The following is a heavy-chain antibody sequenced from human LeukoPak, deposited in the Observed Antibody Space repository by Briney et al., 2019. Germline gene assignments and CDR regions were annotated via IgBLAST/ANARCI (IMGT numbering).Heavy chain of an antibody. J-gene: IGHJ4*02. Sequence: GGSLRLSCAASGFTFSTFAMHWVRQAPGKGLEYVSAINSNGGSTYYASSVKGRFTISRDNSKNTLYLQMNSLRAEDTAVYYCAKAPVVVAATDFDYWGQGTLVTDSS. CDR1: GFTFSTFA. CDR2: INSNGGST. CDR3: AKAPVVVAATDFDY. V-gene: IGHV3-64*01. D-gene: IGHD2-15*01.